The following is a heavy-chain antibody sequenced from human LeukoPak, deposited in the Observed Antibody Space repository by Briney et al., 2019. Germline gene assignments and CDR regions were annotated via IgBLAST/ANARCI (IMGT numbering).Heavy chain of an antibody. D-gene: IGHD3-22*01. CDR1: GFTFSSYA. Sequence: GSLRLSCAASGFTFSSYAMSWVRQAPGKGLEWVSTISASGGSTYYADSVKGRFTISRDNSKNTLYLQMNSLRADDTAVYYCAKVEDRGFTMIVVIIDFWGQGTLVTVSS. J-gene: IGHJ4*02. CDR2: ISASGGST. CDR3: AKVEDRGFTMIVVIIDF. V-gene: IGHV3-23*01.